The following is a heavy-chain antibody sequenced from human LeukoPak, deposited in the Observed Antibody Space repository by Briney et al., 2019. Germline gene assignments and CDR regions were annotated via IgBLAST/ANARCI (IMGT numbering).Heavy chain of an antibody. V-gene: IGHV4-59*01. CDR1: GGSISSYY. J-gene: IGHJ5*02. Sequence: SETLSLTCSVSGGSISSYYWNWIRQPPGKGLEWIGYMYYSGTSNHNPSFKSRVTISIDAPKKQISLKLSSVTAADTAVYYCAGGTTMISPWGQGTLVTVSS. CDR2: MYYSGTS. D-gene: IGHD3-22*01. CDR3: AGGTTMISP.